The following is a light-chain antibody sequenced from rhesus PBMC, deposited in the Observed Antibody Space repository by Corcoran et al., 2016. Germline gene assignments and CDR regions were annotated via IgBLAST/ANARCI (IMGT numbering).Light chain of an antibody. V-gene: IGKV1-28*02. CDR1: QGISSY. Sequence: DIQMTQSPSSLSASVGDTVTITCRASQGISSYLNWFQQKPGKAPKVLTYAASSLESGGPSRFSGSGSGTDFILTIRSLQPEDFAVYYCLQYNTYPYSFGQGTKVEIK. CDR3: LQYNTYPYS. J-gene: IGKJ2*01. CDR2: AAS.